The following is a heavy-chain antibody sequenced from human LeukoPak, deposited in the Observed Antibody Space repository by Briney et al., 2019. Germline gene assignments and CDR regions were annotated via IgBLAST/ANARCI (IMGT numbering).Heavy chain of an antibody. CDR1: GFTFSSYA. D-gene: IGHD3-22*01. V-gene: IGHV3-23*01. J-gene: IGHJ4*02. Sequence: GGSLRLSCAASGFTFSSYAMSWVRQAPGKGLEWVSAISGSGGSTYYADSVKGRFTISRDNSKNTRYLQMNSLRAEDTAVYYCAKYYYDSSGYYTQTFDYWGQGTLVTVPS. CDR3: AKYYYDSSGYYTQTFDY. CDR2: ISGSGGST.